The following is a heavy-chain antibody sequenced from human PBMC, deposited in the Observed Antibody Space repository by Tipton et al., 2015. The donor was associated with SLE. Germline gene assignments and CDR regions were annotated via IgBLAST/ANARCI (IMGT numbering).Heavy chain of an antibody. J-gene: IGHJ6*02. D-gene: IGHD6-13*01. CDR2: INHSGST. V-gene: IGHV4-34*01. CDR3: ARGISGYSSNWYYFYYGMDV. Sequence: TLSLTCAVYGGSFSGYYWNWIRQPPGKGLEWIGEINHSGSTNYNPSLKSRVTISVDTSKNQFSLKLTSVTAADTAVYYCARGISGYSSNWYYFYYGMDVWGQGTTVTVSS. CDR1: GGSFSGYY.